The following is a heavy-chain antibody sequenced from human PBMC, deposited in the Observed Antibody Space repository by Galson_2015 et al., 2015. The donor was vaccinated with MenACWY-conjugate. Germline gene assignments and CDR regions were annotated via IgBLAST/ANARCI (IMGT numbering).Heavy chain of an antibody. Sequence: SLRLSCAASGFIFNTYWMHWVRQAPGKGLVWVSRINPGGSSTTYADFVKDRFIISRDNAKNTLYLQMNSLRPEDTAVFYCAKPRGASFYFDSLGQGPLVTVSS. CDR1: GFIFNTYW. V-gene: IGHV3-74*01. CDR2: INPGGSST. J-gene: IGHJ4*02. CDR3: AKPRGASFYFDS. D-gene: IGHD1-14*01.